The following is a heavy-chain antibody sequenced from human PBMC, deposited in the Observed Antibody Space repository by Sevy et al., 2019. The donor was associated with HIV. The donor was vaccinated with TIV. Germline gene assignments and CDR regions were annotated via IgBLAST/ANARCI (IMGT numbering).Heavy chain of an antibody. CDR2: ISSSSSYI. Sequence: GGSLRLSCAASGFTFSSYSMNWVRQAPGKGLEWVSSISSSSSYIYYADSVKGRFTISRDNAKNSLYLQMNSLRAEDTAVYYCARGEYCSGGSCYRWFDPWGQGTLVTVSS. J-gene: IGHJ5*02. CDR3: ARGEYCSGGSCYRWFDP. V-gene: IGHV3-21*01. D-gene: IGHD2-15*01. CDR1: GFTFSSYS.